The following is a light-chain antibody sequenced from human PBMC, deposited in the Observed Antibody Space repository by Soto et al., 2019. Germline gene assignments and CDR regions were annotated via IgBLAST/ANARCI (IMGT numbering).Light chain of an antibody. Sequence: DIQMTQSPSTLSASVGDRVTLTCRASQTINNWLAWYQQKPGKAPKLLIYKASSLESGVPSRFSGSGSGTEFTLTISSLQPDDFATYYCQQYNNYLRTFGQGTQVDIK. V-gene: IGKV1-5*03. CDR3: QQYNNYLRT. CDR2: KAS. J-gene: IGKJ1*01. CDR1: QTINNW.